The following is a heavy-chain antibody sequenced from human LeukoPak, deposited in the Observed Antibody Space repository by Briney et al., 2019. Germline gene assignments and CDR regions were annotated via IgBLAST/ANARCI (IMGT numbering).Heavy chain of an antibody. V-gene: IGHV3-23*01. CDR1: GFTFSSYA. D-gene: IGHD3-10*01. Sequence: PGGSLRLSCAASGFTFSSYAMSWVRQAPGKGLEWVSAISGSGGSTYYADSVKGRFTISRDNSKNTLYLQMNSLRAEDTAVYYCARADGDDGLWFGEYFDYWGQGTLVTVSS. J-gene: IGHJ4*02. CDR3: ARADGDDGLWFGEYFDY. CDR2: ISGSGGST.